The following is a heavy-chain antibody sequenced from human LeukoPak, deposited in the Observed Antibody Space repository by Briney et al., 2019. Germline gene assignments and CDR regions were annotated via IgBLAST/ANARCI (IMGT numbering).Heavy chain of an antibody. J-gene: IGHJ2*01. CDR3: ARDGDYDWYFDL. CDR2: IYYSGST. Sequence: SETLSLTCTVSGGSISGHYWSWIRQPPGKGLEWVVYIYYSGSTTYNPSLKRRPTISLDTSKSQFSLKLNSVTAADTAVYYCARDGDYDWYFDLWGRGTLVTVSS. D-gene: IGHD4-17*01. V-gene: IGHV4-59*11. CDR1: GGSISGHY.